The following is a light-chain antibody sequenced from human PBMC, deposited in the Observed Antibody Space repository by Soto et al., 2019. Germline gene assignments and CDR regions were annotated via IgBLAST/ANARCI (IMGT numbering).Light chain of an antibody. Sequence: EIARAQSPATLSVSPGERATFPCRASQSVGSNLAWYQQKPGQAPRLLIYAASTWATAFPARFSGSGSGTEFTLTITSLQSEDFAIYYCQQHNDWPLTFGGGTRLEI. CDR3: QQHNDWPLT. V-gene: IGKV3-15*01. CDR1: QSVGSN. J-gene: IGKJ5*01. CDR2: AAS.